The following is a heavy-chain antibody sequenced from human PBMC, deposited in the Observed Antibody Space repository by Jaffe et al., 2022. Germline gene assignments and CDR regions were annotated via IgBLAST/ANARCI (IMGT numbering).Heavy chain of an antibody. D-gene: IGHD2-15*01. CDR3: AKGLRYCSGGSCYGAQDY. CDR2: ISWNSGSI. V-gene: IGHV3-9*01. CDR1: GFTFDDYA. Sequence: EVQLVESGGGLVQPGRSLRLSCAASGFTFDDYAMHWVRQAPGKGLEWVSGISWNSGSIGYADSVKGRFTISRDNAKNSLYLQMNSLRAEDTALYYCAKGLRYCSGGSCYGAQDYWGQGTLVTVSS. J-gene: IGHJ4*02.